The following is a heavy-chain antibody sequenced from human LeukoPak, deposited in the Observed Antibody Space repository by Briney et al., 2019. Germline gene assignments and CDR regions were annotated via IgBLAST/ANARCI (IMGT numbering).Heavy chain of an antibody. J-gene: IGHJ5*02. V-gene: IGHV4-34*01. CDR3: ARGPRYSSSWSLGGWFDP. Sequence: SETLSLTCAVYGGSFSGYYWSWIRQPPGKGLEWIGEINHSGSTNYNPSLKSRVTISADTSKNQFSLKLSSVTAADTAVYHCARGPRYSSSWSLGGWFDPWGQGTLVTVSS. CDR1: GGSFSGYY. CDR2: INHSGST. D-gene: IGHD6-13*01.